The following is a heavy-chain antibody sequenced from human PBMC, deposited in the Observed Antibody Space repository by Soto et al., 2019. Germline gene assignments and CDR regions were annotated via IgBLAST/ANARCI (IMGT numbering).Heavy chain of an antibody. V-gene: IGHV3-21*01. D-gene: IGHD6-13*01. CDR3: ARDSHGSSWPEDYYGMDV. J-gene: IGHJ6*02. CDR2: ISSSSSYI. CDR1: GFTFSSYS. Sequence: PGGSLRLSCAASGFTFSSYSMNWVRQAPGKGLEWVSSISSSSSYIYYADSVKGRFTISRDNAKNSPYLQMNSLRAEDTAVYYCARDSHGSSWPEDYYGMDVWGQGTTVTVSS.